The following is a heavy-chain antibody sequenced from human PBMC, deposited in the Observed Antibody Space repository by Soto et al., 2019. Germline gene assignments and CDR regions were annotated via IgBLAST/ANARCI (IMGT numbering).Heavy chain of an antibody. CDR1: GGSFSDYY. J-gene: IGHJ4*02. Sequence: SETLSLTCAVYGGSFSDYYWTWIRQPPGKGLEWIGEIKHSGATTHNPSLKSRVTMSVDTSKNQFSLNLTSVTAADTAIYYCARGGRLRSPFGYWGQGILVTVSS. CDR2: IKHSGAT. D-gene: IGHD4-17*01. V-gene: IGHV4-34*01. CDR3: ARGGRLRSPFGY.